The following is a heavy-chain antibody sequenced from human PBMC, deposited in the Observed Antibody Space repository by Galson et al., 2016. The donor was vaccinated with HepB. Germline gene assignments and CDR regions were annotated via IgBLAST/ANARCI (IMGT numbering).Heavy chain of an antibody. CDR2: ISYDGTDK. CDR1: GFTFSSYG. CDR3: AKDGTTEALQH. Sequence: SLRLSCAASGFTFSSYGMHWVRQAPGKGLEWVAFISYDGTDKYYTDSVKGRFTISRDNSKNTLYLKMNSLRAEDTAVYYCAKDGTTEALQHWGQGTLVTVSS. J-gene: IGHJ1*01. V-gene: IGHV3-30*18. D-gene: IGHD1/OR15-1a*01.